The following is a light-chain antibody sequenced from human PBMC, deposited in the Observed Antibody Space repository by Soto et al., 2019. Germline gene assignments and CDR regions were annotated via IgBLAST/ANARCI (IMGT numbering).Light chain of an antibody. V-gene: IGKV2-28*01. CDR1: QSLLHSNGYNY. CDR2: LGS. Sequence: DIVMTQSPLSLPVTPGEPASISCRSSQSLLHSNGYNYLDWYLQKPGQSPQLLIYLGSNRASGGPDRFSGSGSGTDFTLEISRVEAEDVGVYYCMQTLQSWTFGQGTKVEIK. CDR3: MQTLQSWT. J-gene: IGKJ1*01.